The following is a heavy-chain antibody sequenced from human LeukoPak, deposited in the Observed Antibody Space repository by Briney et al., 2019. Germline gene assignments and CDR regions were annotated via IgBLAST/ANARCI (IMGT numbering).Heavy chain of an antibody. CDR2: FDPEDGET. Sequence: ASVKVSCKVSGYTLTELSMHWVRQAPGKGLEWMGGFDPEDGETIYAQKFQGRVTMTEDTSTDTAYMELSSLRSEDTAVYYCATLGGSDYYFDYWGQGTLVTVSS. V-gene: IGHV1-24*01. CDR3: ATLGGSDYYFDY. D-gene: IGHD1-26*01. J-gene: IGHJ4*02. CDR1: GYTLTELS.